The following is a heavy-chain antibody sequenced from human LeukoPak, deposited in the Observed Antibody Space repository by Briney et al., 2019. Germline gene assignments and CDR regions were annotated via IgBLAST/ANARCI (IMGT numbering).Heavy chain of an antibody. D-gene: IGHD6-13*01. J-gene: IGHJ3*02. V-gene: IGHV1-18*01. Sequence: GASVKVSCKASGYTYTNYAITWVRQAPGQGLDWMGWISAYNGHTNFAQNFQGRVTITTDTSTSTAYMELRSLRSDDTAVYYCARGLAASGSRVFDIWGQGTMVTVSS. CDR1: GYTYTNYA. CDR3: ARGLAASGSRVFDI. CDR2: ISAYNGHT.